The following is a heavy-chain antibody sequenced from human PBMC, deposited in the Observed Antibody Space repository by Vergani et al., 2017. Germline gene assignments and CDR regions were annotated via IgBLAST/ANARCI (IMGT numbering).Heavy chain of an antibody. V-gene: IGHV5-51*01. CDR3: ARQVAVAGKWWGPYYYYGMDV. D-gene: IGHD6-19*01. J-gene: IGHJ6*02. CDR1: GYSFTSYW. Sequence: EVQLVQSGAEVKKPGESLKISCKCSGYSFTSYWIGWVRQMPGKGLEWMGIIYPGNSDTRYSPSFQGQVTISADKSISTAYLQWSSLKASDTAMYYCARQVAVAGKWWGPYYYYGMDVWGQG. CDR2: IYPGNSDT.